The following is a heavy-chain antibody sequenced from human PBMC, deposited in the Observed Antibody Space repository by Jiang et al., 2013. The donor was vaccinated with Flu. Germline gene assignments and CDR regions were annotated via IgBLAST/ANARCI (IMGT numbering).Heavy chain of an antibody. CDR3: TRARVVRTTPSGWFDP. V-gene: IGHV6-1*01. Sequence: TSAAWDWIRQSPSRGLEWLGRTYYRSKWYTDYAVSVKSRITINPDTSKNHFSLQLSSVTPEDTAVYYCTRARVVRTTPSGWFDPWGQGIPVTVSS. J-gene: IGHJ5*02. CDR1: TSAA. D-gene: IGHD1-26*01. CDR2: TYYRSKWYT.